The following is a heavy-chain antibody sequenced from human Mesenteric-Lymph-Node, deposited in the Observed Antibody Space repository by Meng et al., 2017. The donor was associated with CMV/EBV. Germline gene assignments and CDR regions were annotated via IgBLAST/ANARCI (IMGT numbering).Heavy chain of an antibody. J-gene: IGHJ4*02. Sequence: SETLSLTCAAYGGSFNGYYWAYLRQPPGKGLEWIGEINQSGNTYYNPSLKSRLSMSVDTSKNQFSLRLNSVTAADTAVYYCAKDFKMGIAARPDDYFDYWGQGTLVTVSS. CDR1: GGSFNGYY. CDR2: INQSGNT. CDR3: AKDFKMGIAARPDDYFDY. V-gene: IGHV4-34*01. D-gene: IGHD6-6*01.